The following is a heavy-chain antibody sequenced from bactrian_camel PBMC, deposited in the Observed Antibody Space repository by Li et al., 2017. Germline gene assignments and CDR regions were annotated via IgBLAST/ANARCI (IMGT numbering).Heavy chain of an antibody. CDR3: ASTQGYGYGGSWCLRPGQFGR. CDR2: IDYSGMT. CDR1: GRTDSRWC. Sequence: HVQLVESGGDSVQAGGSLRLSCAHSGRTDSRWCMGWFREVSGKEREGLATIDYSGMTAYADSVKGRFTISKDNAKNTLYLQMNSLKPEDTAMYYCASTQGYGYGGSWCLRPGQFGRWGQGTQVTVS. V-gene: IGHV3S57*01. D-gene: IGHD6*01. J-gene: IGHJ6*01.